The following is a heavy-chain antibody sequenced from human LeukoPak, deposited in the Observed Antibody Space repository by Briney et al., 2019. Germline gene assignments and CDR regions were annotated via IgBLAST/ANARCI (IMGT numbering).Heavy chain of an antibody. D-gene: IGHD1-26*01. CDR1: GFTFSSYA. V-gene: IGHV3-23*01. Sequence: PGGSLRLSCAASGFTFSSYAMSWVRQAPGKGLEWVSAISGSGGSTYYADSVKGRFTISRDNSKDTLYMQMNSLRAEDTAVYYCAKDSGSYHPEYFQHWGQGTLVTVSS. CDR3: AKDSGSYHPEYFQH. CDR2: ISGSGGST. J-gene: IGHJ1*01.